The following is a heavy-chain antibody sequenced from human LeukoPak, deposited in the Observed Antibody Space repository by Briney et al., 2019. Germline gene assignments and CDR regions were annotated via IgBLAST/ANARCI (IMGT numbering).Heavy chain of an antibody. V-gene: IGHV4-4*07. CDR2: IYTSGST. CDR3: ARDREYCSSTSCYRIWMDV. J-gene: IGHJ6*02. Sequence: SETLSLTCTVSGGSLSSYYWSWIRQPAGKGLEWIGRIYTSGSTNYNPSLKSRVTMSVDTSKNQFSLKLSSVTAADTAVYYCARDREYCSSTSCYRIWMDVWGQGTTVTVSS. D-gene: IGHD2-2*01. CDR1: GGSLSSYY.